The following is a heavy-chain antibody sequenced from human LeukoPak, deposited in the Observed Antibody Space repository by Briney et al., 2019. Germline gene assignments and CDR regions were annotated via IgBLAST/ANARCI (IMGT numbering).Heavy chain of an antibody. CDR3: ARDSRRDGYNSPSTFDY. Sequence: SVKVSCKASGGTFSSYAISWVRQAPGQGLEWMGGFIPILGTANYARKFQGRVTITADESTSTAYMELSSLRSEDTAVYYCARDSRRDGYNSPSTFDYWGQGTLVTVSS. CDR2: FIPILGTA. V-gene: IGHV1-69*13. J-gene: IGHJ4*02. CDR1: GGTFSSYA. D-gene: IGHD5-24*01.